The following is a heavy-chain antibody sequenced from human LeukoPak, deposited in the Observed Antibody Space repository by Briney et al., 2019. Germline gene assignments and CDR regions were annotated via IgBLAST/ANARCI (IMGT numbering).Heavy chain of an antibody. J-gene: IGHJ4*02. V-gene: IGHV1-18*01. CDR2: ISAYNGNT. CDR3: ARVYDSSGYYIDVSDY. Sequence: ASMKVSCKASGYTFTSYGISWVRQAPGQGLEWMGWISAYNGNTNYAQKLQGRVTMTTDTSTSTAYMELRSLRSDDTAVYYCARVYDSSGYYIDVSDYWGQGTLVTVSS. D-gene: IGHD3-22*01. CDR1: GYTFTSYG.